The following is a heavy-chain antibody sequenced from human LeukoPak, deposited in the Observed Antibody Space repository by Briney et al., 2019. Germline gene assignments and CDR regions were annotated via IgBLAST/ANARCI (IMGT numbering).Heavy chain of an antibody. D-gene: IGHD3-10*01. Sequence: GGSLRLSCAASGFTFSSYSMNWVRQAPGKGLEWVSSISSSSSYIYYADSVKGRFTISRDNAKNSLYLQMNSLRAEDTAVYYCARECRDHGSGMTWGQGTLVTVSS. CDR3: ARECRDHGSGMT. V-gene: IGHV3-21*01. CDR2: ISSSSSYI. J-gene: IGHJ5*02. CDR1: GFTFSSYS.